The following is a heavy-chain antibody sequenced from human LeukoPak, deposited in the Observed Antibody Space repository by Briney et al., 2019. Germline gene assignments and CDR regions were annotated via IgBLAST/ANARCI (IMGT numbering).Heavy chain of an antibody. D-gene: IGHD3-22*01. V-gene: IGHV3-21*01. CDR1: GFTFSSYG. CDR3: AIYYYDSSGYPN. Sequence: GGSLRLSCAASGFTFSSYGMHWVRQAPGKGLEWVSSISSSGSYIYYADSMKGRFTISRDNAKNSLYLQMNSLRAEDTAVYYCAIYYYDSSGYPNWGQGTLVTVSS. J-gene: IGHJ4*02. CDR2: ISSSGSYI.